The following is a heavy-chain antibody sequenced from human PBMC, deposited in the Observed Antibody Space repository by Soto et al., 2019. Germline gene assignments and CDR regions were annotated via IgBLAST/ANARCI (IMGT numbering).Heavy chain of an antibody. CDR2: INSDGSST. CDR3: PRGIQNRYGMDV. V-gene: IGHV3-74*01. D-gene: IGHD5-18*01. CDR1: GFTFSNYW. Sequence: EVQLVESGGGLVQPGGSLRLSCAAAGFTFSNYWMHWVRQAPGKGLVWVSRINSDGSSTFYADSVKGRFTISRDNAKNTVFLQMNSLRGDDTAVYYCPRGIQNRYGMDVWGQGTTVTVSS. J-gene: IGHJ6*02.